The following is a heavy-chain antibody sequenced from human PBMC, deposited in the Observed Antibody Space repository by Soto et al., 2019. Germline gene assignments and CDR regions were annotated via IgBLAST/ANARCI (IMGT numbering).Heavy chain of an antibody. Sequence: QVQLVQSGAEEKKPGASVKVSCKASGYTFTNYATHWVRQAPGQRLEWMGWINAGNGNTKYSQKFQGRVTITRDTSASPACMELSSLRSEDTAVYYCARVSGYYLPDYWGQGTLVTVSS. CDR2: INAGNGNT. CDR1: GYTFTNYA. J-gene: IGHJ4*02. CDR3: ARVSGYYLPDY. V-gene: IGHV1-3*05. D-gene: IGHD5-12*01.